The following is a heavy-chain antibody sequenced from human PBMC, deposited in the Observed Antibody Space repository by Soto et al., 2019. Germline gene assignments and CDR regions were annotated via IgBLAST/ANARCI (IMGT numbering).Heavy chain of an antibody. Sequence: QVQLQESGPGLVRPSETLSLTCSVSGGSISNYYWNWIRQPPGKGREWIGYVYYSGSTHFHPSLKSRDTMSVDTSKNHHALNLSSVTAADAAIYYCARAVKSGYSDTFDICGQGTTVTVAS. CDR1: GGSISNYY. D-gene: IGHD2-21*01. J-gene: IGHJ3*02. V-gene: IGHV4-59*01. CDR3: ARAVKSGYSDTFDI. CDR2: VYYSGST.